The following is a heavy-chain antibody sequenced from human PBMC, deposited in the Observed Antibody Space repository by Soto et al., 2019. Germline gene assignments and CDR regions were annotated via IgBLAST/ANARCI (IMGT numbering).Heavy chain of an antibody. CDR3: ARDRPYCISTSCYSYYYGMDV. Sequence: QVQLVESGGGVVQPGRSLRLSCAASGFTFSSYAMHWVRQAPGKGLEWVAVISYDGSNKYYADSVNGRFTISRDNSKNKLYLQMNSLRAEDTAVYYCARDRPYCISTSCYSYYYGMDVWGQGTTVTVSS. D-gene: IGHD2-2*01. CDR2: ISYDGSNK. J-gene: IGHJ6*02. V-gene: IGHV3-30-3*01. CDR1: GFTFSSYA.